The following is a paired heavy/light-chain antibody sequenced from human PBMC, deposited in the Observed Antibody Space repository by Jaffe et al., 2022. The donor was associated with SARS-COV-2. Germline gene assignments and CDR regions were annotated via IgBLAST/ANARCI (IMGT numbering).Heavy chain of an antibody. D-gene: IGHD1-26*01. J-gene: IGHJ6*03. CDR3: ARRKWELRGDYYYYMDV. CDR1: GGTFSRNS. Sequence: QVQLVQSGAEVKQPGSSVKVSCKASGGTFSRNSITWVRQAPGQGLEWMGEIIGPFRTTNYAQNFQGRVTITADTSTSTAYVEVSSLRSEDTAVYYCARRKWELRGDYYYYMDVWGEGTTVTVSS. V-gene: IGHV1-69*06. CDR2: IIGPFRTT.
Light chain of an antibody. CDR1: SSDVGDYNS. V-gene: IGLV2-14*01. CDR2: DVD. J-gene: IGLJ1*01. CDR3: CSYTSSNTYV. Sequence: QSALTQPASVSGSPGQSISISCTGRSSDVGDYNSVSWYQQHPGRVPKLMIYDVDRRPSGVSDRFAGSKSDNTASLTISGLQAEDEADYYCCSYTSSNTYVFGTGTKVTVL.